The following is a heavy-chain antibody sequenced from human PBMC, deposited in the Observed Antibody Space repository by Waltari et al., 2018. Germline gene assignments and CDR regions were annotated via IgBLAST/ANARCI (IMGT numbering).Heavy chain of an antibody. J-gene: IGHJ4*02. D-gene: IGHD3-10*01. CDR3: ASGYYPWDY. CDR2: IYHSGST. V-gene: IGHV4-38-2*01. CDR1: GYSISSGYY. Sequence: QVQLQESGPGLVKPSETLSLTCAVSGYSISSGYYWGWIRQPPGKGLEWIGSIYHSGSTYYNPSLKSRVTISVDTSKNQFSLKLSSVTAAVTAVYYCASGYYPWDYWGQGTLVTVSS.